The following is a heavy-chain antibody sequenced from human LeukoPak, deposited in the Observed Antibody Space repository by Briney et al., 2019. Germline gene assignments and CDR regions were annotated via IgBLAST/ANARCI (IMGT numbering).Heavy chain of an antibody. CDR2: IIGSGGST. Sequence: GGSLRLSCAGSGFTFTSYWMSWVRKAPGKGLEWVSGIIGSGGSTYYADSVKGRFTISRDNSKNTLYLQVNSLRAEHTAVYYCAKSSGYSYGYDFDYWGQGALVTVSS. D-gene: IGHD5-18*01. J-gene: IGHJ4*02. V-gene: IGHV3-23*01. CDR1: GFTFTSYW. CDR3: AKSSGYSYGYDFDY.